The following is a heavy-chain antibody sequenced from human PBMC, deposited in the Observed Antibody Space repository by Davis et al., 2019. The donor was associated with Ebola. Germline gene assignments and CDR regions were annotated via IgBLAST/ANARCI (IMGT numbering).Heavy chain of an antibody. V-gene: IGHV1-46*01. CDR3: ATSYSLRFLGFDP. D-gene: IGHD3-3*01. CDR2: INPSGGST. Sequence: AASVKVSCKASGYTFTSYYMHWVRQAPGQGLEWMGIINPSGGSTSYAQKFQGRVTMTRDTSTSTVYMELSSLSSEDTAVYYCATSYSLRFLGFDPWGQGTLVTVSS. J-gene: IGHJ5*02. CDR1: GYTFTSYY.